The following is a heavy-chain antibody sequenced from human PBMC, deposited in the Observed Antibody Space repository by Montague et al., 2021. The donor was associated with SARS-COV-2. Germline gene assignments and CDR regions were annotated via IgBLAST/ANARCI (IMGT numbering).Heavy chain of an antibody. Sequence: SETLSLTCAVYGGSFSGYYWSWIRQPPGKGLEWIGEINHSGSTNYNPSLKSRVTISVDTSKNQFSLKLNSVTAADTAVYYCARGGGNSADHYYDGMDVWGLGTTVTVSS. V-gene: IGHV4-34*01. CDR2: INHSGST. CDR3: ARGGGNSADHYYDGMDV. J-gene: IGHJ6*02. CDR1: GGSFSGYY. D-gene: IGHD4-23*01.